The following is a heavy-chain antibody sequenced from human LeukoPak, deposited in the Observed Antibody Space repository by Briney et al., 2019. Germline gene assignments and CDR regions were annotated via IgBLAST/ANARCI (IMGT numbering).Heavy chain of an antibody. Sequence: SETLSLTCTVSGGSISSYYWSWIRQPPGKGLEWIGYIYYSGSTNYNPSLKSRVTISVDTSKNQFSLKLSSVTAADTAVYHCATGPFTDDASDIWGQGTMVTVSS. CDR3: ATGPFTDDASDI. J-gene: IGHJ3*02. CDR2: IYYSGST. CDR1: GGSISSYY. V-gene: IGHV4-59*01.